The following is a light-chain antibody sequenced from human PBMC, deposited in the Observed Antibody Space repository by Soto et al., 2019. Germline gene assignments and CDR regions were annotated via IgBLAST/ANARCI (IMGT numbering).Light chain of an antibody. CDR3: TSYGGSENVV. V-gene: IGLV1-40*01. CDR2: GNN. CDR1: NSNIGAGYD. J-gene: IGLJ2*01. Sequence: QSVLTQPPSVSGAPGQRVTISCTGSNSNIGAGYDVHWYQQLPGIAPKLLIYGNNIRPSGVPDRFSGSKSGNTASLTVSGLQAEDEADYYCTSYGGSENVVFGGGTKVTVL.